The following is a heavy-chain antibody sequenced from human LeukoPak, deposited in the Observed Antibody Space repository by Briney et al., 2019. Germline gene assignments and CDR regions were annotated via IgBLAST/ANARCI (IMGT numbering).Heavy chain of an antibody. D-gene: IGHD1-26*01. CDR1: GGSISSYY. J-gene: IGHJ4*02. Sequence: SETLSLTCTVSGGSISSYYWSWIRQPPGKGLEWIGYIYYSGSTNYNPSLKSRVTISVDTSKNQFSLKLSSVTAADTAVYYCARGEWELFYWGQGTLVTVSS. CDR2: IYYSGST. CDR3: ARGEWELFY. V-gene: IGHV4-59*08.